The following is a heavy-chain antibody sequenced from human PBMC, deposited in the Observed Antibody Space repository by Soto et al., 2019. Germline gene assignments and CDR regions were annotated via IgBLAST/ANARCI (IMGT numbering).Heavy chain of an antibody. CDR2: IYYSGST. Sequence: ETLSLTCTVSGGSISSSSYYWGWIRQPPGKGLEWIGSIYYSGSTYYNPSLKSRVTISVDTSKNQFSLKLSSVTAADTAVYYCARHGLRTIFGGYYYYYYMDVWGKGTTVTVSS. D-gene: IGHD3-3*01. J-gene: IGHJ6*03. CDR1: GGSISSSSYY. CDR3: ARHGLRTIFGGYYYYYYMDV. V-gene: IGHV4-39*01.